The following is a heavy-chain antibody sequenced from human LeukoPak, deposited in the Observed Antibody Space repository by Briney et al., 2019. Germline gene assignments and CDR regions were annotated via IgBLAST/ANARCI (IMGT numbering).Heavy chain of an antibody. Sequence: PAETLSLTCTVSGFSISSYYRSWIRQPPGKGLEWIGYIYYSGSTNYNPSHKNRVTISVDTSKKHLPLQLSSVTAADTAVYYCAGVDWRYGNYQPFDYWGQGTLVTVSS. CDR2: IYYSGST. V-gene: IGHV4-59*01. D-gene: IGHD1-7*01. CDR1: GFSISSYY. J-gene: IGHJ4*02. CDR3: AGVDWRYGNYQPFDY.